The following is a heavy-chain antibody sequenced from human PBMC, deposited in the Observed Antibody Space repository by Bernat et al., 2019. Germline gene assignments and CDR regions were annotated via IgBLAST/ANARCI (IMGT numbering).Heavy chain of an antibody. CDR2: ISSTSTYI. D-gene: IGHD6-19*01. Sequence: EVQLVESGGGLVKPGGSLRLSCAASGFTFKTYSMNWVRQAPGKGLEWVSSISSTSTYIYYADSVKGRFTISRDSARNSLYLQMNSLRAEDTAVYYCARGPDIAVAIYYFDYWGQGTLVTVSS. J-gene: IGHJ4*02. V-gene: IGHV3-21*01. CDR1: GFTFKTYS. CDR3: ARGPDIAVAIYYFDY.